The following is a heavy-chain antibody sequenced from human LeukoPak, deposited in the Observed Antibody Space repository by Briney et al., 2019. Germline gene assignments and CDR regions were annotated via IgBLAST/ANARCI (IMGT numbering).Heavy chain of an antibody. V-gene: IGHV4-34*01. CDR3: ARFAGTTSHYYYGMDV. Sequence: SETLSLTCTVSGGSISSYCWSWIRQPPGKGLEWIGEINHSGSTNYNPSLKSRVTISVDTSKNQFSLKLSSVTAADTAVYYCARFAGTTSHYYYGMDVWGQGTTVTVSS. J-gene: IGHJ6*02. D-gene: IGHD1-7*01. CDR1: GGSISSYC. CDR2: INHSGST.